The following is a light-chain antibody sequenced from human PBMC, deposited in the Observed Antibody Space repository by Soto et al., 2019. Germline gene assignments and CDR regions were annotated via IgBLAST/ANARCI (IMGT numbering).Light chain of an antibody. CDR2: SAS. CDR3: QGTYNAPWT. J-gene: IGKJ1*01. V-gene: IGKV1-27*01. Sequence: DIQLTQSPSSLSASVGDRVTIAFRVSQGMSSYFNWYRQKPGKVPKLLIYSASNLQSGVPSRSSGSGSGTAFTLTISSLRPEDVATYYGQGTYNAPWTFGQGTKVEIK. CDR1: QGMSSY.